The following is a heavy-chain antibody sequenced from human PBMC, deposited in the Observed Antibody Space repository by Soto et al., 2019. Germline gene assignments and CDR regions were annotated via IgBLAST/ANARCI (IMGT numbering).Heavy chain of an antibody. J-gene: IGHJ6*02. CDR2: IYPGDSDT. CDR3: ERQLSNFRYYYYAMDG. Sequence: GESLKISCKGSVYTFTDYWIGWVRQLPGKGLEWMGIIYPGDSDTRYSPSFQGHVTITVDKSTSTAYLQWNTLKASDTAMYYCERQLSNFRYYYYAMDGWGQGTTVTGSS. V-gene: IGHV5-51*01. CDR1: VYTFTDYW. D-gene: IGHD4-4*01.